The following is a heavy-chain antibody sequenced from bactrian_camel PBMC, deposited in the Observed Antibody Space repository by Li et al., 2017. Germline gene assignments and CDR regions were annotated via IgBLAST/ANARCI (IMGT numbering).Heavy chain of an antibody. V-gene: IGHV3S1*01. J-gene: IGHJ7*01. D-gene: IGHD6*01. CDR2: IDAVGSRT. CDR1: GFTFTKNW. Sequence: HVQLVESGGGLVQPGGSLRLSCAGSGFTFTKNWIHWVRQAPGKGLEWVSGIDAVGSRTYSADSVKGRFTISRDNAENTVYLQMNSLQSEDTALYYCATGSWYRPDGMDYWGKGTQVTVS.